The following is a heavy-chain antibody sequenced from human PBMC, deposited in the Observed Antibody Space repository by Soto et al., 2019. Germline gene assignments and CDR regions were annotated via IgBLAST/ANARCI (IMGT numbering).Heavy chain of an antibody. Sequence: SETLSLTCAVYGGSFSGYYWSWIRQPPGKGLEWIGEINHSGSTNYNPSLKSRVTISVDTSKNQFSLKLSSVTAADTAVYYYARGAARSGYYLPYYYYYYMDVWGKGTTVTVSS. V-gene: IGHV4-34*01. CDR3: ARGAARSGYYLPYYYYYYMDV. CDR1: GGSFSGYY. CDR2: INHSGST. J-gene: IGHJ6*03. D-gene: IGHD3-3*01.